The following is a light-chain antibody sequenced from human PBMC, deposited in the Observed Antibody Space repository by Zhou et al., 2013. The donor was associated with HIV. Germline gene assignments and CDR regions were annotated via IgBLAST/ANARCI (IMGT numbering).Light chain of an antibody. CDR2: SAS. V-gene: IGKV1-27*01. J-gene: IGKJ1*01. CDR1: QGIRNS. CDR3: QKYDSAPRT. Sequence: DIQMTQSPSSLSASVGDRVTITCRASQGIRNSLAWYQQKPGQVPKLLIYSASTLQSGVPSRFSGSGSGTDFTLTINSLQPEDVATYFCQKYDSAPRTFGQGTKVEIK.